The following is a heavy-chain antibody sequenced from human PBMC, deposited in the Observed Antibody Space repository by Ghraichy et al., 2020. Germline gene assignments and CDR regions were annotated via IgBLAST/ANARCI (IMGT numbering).Heavy chain of an antibody. CDR2: IYYSGST. CDR3: ARDMGGYHGMDV. J-gene: IGHJ6*03. CDR1: GGSISSYY. V-gene: IGHV4-59*01. D-gene: IGHD3-16*02. Sequence: ETLSLTCTVSGGSISSYYWSWIRQPPGKGLEWIGYIYYSGSTNYNPSLKSRVTISVDTSKNQFSLKLSSVTAADTAVYYCARDMGGYHGMDVWGKGTTVTVSS.